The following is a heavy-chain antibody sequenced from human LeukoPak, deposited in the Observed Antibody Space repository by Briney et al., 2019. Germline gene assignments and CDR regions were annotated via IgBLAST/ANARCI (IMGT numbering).Heavy chain of an antibody. J-gene: IGHJ2*01. D-gene: IGHD6-13*01. CDR1: GFTFDDYA. CDR2: ISWNSGSI. CDR3: AKEGGIAAWHWCFDL. Sequence: GGSLRLSCAASGFTFDDYAMHWVRQAPGKGLEWVSGISWNSGSIGYADSVKGRFTISRDNAKNSLYLQMNSLRAEDTALYYCAKEGGIAAWHWCFDLWGRGTLVTVSS. V-gene: IGHV3-9*01.